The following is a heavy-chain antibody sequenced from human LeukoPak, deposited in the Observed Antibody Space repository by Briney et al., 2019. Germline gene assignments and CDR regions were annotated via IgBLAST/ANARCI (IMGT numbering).Heavy chain of an antibody. CDR2: ISRSDGGT. J-gene: IGHJ4*02. CDR1: GFTFSSYA. V-gene: IGHV3-23*01. D-gene: IGHD4-17*01. Sequence: GGSLRLSCAASGFTFSSYAMSWGRQAPGKGLEWVSGISRSDGGTYCADSVKGRFTISRDNSKNTLYLQMNSRRAEDTAVYYCAKDIYGDYGGLDYWGQGTLVTVSS. CDR3: AKDIYGDYGGLDY.